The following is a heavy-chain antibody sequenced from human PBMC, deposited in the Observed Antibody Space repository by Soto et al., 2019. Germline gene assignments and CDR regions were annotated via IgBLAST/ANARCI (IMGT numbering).Heavy chain of an antibody. CDR2: TYYRSKWYN. D-gene: IGHD5-18*01. V-gene: IGHV6-1*01. Sequence: PSQTLSLTCAISGDSVSSNSAAWNWIRQSPSRGLEWLGRTYYRSKWYNDYAVSVKSRITINPDTSKNQFSLQLNSVTPEDTAVYYCARVIRWGYSYGLYYYYGMDVWGQGTTVTVSS. CDR3: ARVIRWGYSYGLYYYYGMDV. J-gene: IGHJ6*02. CDR1: GDSVSSNSAA.